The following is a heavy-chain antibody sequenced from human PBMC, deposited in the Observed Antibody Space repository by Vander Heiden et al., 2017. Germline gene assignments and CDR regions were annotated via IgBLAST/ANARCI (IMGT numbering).Heavy chain of an antibody. CDR3: ARAGFFRFDY. V-gene: IGHV3-74*01. D-gene: IGHD3-3*01. Sequence: EMPLVESGGGLVPPGGSLRLSCVDSGFTFSSSWMHWVRQAPGTGLVWLSRMNSDGSTTDYADSVKGRFTISRDNAKNTLYLQMNGLRAEDTAVYYCARAGFFRFDYWGQGILVTVSS. J-gene: IGHJ4*02. CDR2: MNSDGSTT. CDR1: GFTFSSSW.